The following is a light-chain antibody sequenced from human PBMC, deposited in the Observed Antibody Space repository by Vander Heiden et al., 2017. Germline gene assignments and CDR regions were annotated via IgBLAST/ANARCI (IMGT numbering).Light chain of an antibody. Sequence: DIQMTQSPSSLSASVGDRVTITCRASQSISSYLNWYQQKPGKAPKLLIYAASSLQSGVPSRFSGSGSGTDFTLTISSLQPEDFATYYCLRSASTAYSFGQGTKLEIK. CDR1: QSISSY. J-gene: IGKJ2*03. CDR3: LRSASTAYS. CDR2: AAS. V-gene: IGKV1-39*01.